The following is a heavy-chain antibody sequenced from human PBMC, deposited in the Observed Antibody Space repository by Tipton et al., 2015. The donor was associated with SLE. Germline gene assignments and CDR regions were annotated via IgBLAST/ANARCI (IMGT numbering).Heavy chain of an antibody. CDR1: GGSISSYY. D-gene: IGHD6-19*01. V-gene: IGHV4-59*01. Sequence: TLSLTCTVSGGSISSYYWSWIRQPPGKGLEWIGYIYYSGSTNYNPSLKSRVTISVDTSKNQFSLKLSSVTAADTAVYYCARDSDQWLGIDYWGQGTLVTVSS. J-gene: IGHJ4*02. CDR2: IYYSGST. CDR3: ARDSDQWLGIDY.